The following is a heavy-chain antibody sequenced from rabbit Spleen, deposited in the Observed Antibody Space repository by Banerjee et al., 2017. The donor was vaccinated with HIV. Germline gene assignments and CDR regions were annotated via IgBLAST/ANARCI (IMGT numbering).Heavy chain of an antibody. D-gene: IGHD1-1*01. CDR2: IDLLFGTT. Sequence: QEQLMGSGGGLVQPGGSLKLSCKASGFDFSRTGVSWVRQAPGKGLEWIGYIDLLFGTTYYANWVNGRFTISSHNAQNTLYLQLLSLTAADTATYFCVRGASGSGYYSLWGPGTLVTVS. J-gene: IGHJ4*01. CDR1: GFDFSRTG. V-gene: IGHV1S47*01. CDR3: VRGASGSGYYSL.